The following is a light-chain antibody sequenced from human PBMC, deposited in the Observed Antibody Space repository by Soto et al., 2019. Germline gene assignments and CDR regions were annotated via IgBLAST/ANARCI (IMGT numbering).Light chain of an antibody. J-gene: IGKJ1*01. CDR3: MQTLQTPT. CDR1: EKLLHSNGYIY. CDR2: LGS. V-gene: IGKV2-28*01. Sequence: TVVTQSPLSLPVTPGERASVACRFSEKLLHSNGYIYLDWDLQKPGQSPHLLIYLGSNRASGVPDRFSGSGSGTDFTLQISRVEAEDVGIYYCMQTLQTPTFGQGTKVDIK.